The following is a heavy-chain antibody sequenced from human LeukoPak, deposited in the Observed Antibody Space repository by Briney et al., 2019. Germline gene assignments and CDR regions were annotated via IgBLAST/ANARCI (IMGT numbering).Heavy chain of an antibody. D-gene: IGHD1/OR15-1a*01. J-gene: IGHJ6*03. CDR2: INPDGSSA. V-gene: IGHV3-74*01. Sequence: PGGSLRLSCAASGFTFSDYWMHWVRQAPGKGLVWVSRINPDGSSASYADSVKGRFTISRDNAKNTLYLQMNSLRAEDTAVYYCAKRNIGNYYYYMDVWGKGTTVTVSS. CDR3: AKRNIGNYYYYMDV. CDR1: GFTFSDYW.